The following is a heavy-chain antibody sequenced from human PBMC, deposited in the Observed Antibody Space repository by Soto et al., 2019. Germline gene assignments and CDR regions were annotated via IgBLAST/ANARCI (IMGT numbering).Heavy chain of an antibody. Sequence: GGSLRLSCAASGFTFDTYAMSWVRQAPGKGLEWVSAISGSGGSTYYADSVKGRFTISRDNSKNTLYLQMNSLRAEDTAVYYCAKDRVGRFGEMAPDAFDIWGQGTMVTVSS. J-gene: IGHJ3*02. V-gene: IGHV3-23*01. D-gene: IGHD3-10*01. CDR2: ISGSGGST. CDR3: AKDRVGRFGEMAPDAFDI. CDR1: GFTFDTYA.